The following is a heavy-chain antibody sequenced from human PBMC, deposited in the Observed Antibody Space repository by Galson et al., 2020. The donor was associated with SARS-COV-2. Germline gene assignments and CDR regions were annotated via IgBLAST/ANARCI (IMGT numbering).Heavy chain of an antibody. Sequence: SGPTLVKPTQTLTLTCTFSGFSLSTSGMCVSWIRQPPGKALEWLARIDWDDDKYYSTSLKTRLTISKDTSKNQVVLTMTNMDLVDTATYYCARIPVGATLGGMDVWGQGTTVTVSS. D-gene: IGHD1-26*01. CDR3: ARIPVGATLGGMDV. CDR2: IDWDDDK. V-gene: IGHV2-70*11. J-gene: IGHJ6*02. CDR1: GFSLSTSGMC.